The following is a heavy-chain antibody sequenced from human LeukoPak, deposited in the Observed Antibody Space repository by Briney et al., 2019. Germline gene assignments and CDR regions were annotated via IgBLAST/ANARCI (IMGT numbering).Heavy chain of an antibody. J-gene: IGHJ3*02. CDR3: AKDLYVDVRWGSAFDI. CDR2: ISSSGGST. D-gene: IGHD2-21*01. V-gene: IGHV3-23*01. Sequence: GGSLRLSCAASGFTFSSSAMSWVRQVPGKGLEWVSGISSSGGSTNYADSVRGRFTISRDNSKNTLYVQMNSLRDEDTALYYCAKDLYVDVRWGSAFDIWGQGTVVTVSS. CDR1: GFTFSSSA.